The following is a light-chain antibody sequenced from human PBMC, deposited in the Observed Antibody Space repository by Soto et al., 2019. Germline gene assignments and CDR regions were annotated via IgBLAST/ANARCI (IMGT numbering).Light chain of an antibody. CDR1: QSVGSKL. J-gene: IGKJ1*01. CDR3: QQYNTSPRT. Sequence: EILLTQYPATLSLSPGERATLSCRGSQSVGSKLLAWYQQKSGQAPRLLIYVASNRATGIPDRLSGSGYGTDLTITISRMQPEDFEVYYCQQYNTSPRTFGHGTQVDIK. V-gene: IGKV3-20*01. CDR2: VAS.